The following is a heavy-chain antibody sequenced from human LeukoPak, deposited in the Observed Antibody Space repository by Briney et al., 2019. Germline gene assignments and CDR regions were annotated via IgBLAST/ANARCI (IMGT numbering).Heavy chain of an antibody. CDR1: GGSISSGGYY. CDR3: ARVKIAAINYYYYMDV. CDR2: IYYSGST. J-gene: IGHJ6*03. D-gene: IGHD2-2*02. V-gene: IGHV4-31*11. Sequence: KPSETLSLTCAVYGGSISSGGYYWSWIRQHPGKGLEWIGYIYYSGSTYYNPSLKSRVTISVDTSKNQFSLKLSSVTAADTAVYYCARVKIAAINYYYYMDVWGKGTTVTVSS.